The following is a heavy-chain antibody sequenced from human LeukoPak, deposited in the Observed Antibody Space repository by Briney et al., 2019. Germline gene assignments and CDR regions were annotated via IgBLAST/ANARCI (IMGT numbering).Heavy chain of an antibody. Sequence: PSETLSLTCTVSDGSISSSSYYWGWIRQPPGKGLEWIASIYDSRSTYYNPSLKSRLTISVDTSKNQFSLKLTSVTAADTAIYYCARPYHYDSGSRGTAFDIWGQGTMVTVSS. CDR1: DGSISSSSYY. V-gene: IGHV4-39*01. D-gene: IGHD3-10*01. CDR2: IYDSRST. J-gene: IGHJ3*02. CDR3: ARPYHYDSGSRGTAFDI.